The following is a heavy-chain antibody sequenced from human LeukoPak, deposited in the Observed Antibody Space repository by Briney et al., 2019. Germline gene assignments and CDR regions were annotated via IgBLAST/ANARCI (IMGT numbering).Heavy chain of an antibody. CDR3: ARVGSDGSYFDS. Sequence: KSSETLSLTCTVSGHSITNYYWSWIRQPAGKGLEWIGRIYSSGNTNYNPSLQSRVTMSVDASKNQFSLKLSSVTAADTAVYYCARVGSDGSYFDSWGQGTLVTVSS. CDR2: IYSSGNT. CDR1: GHSITNYY. J-gene: IGHJ4*02. D-gene: IGHD1-26*01. V-gene: IGHV4-4*07.